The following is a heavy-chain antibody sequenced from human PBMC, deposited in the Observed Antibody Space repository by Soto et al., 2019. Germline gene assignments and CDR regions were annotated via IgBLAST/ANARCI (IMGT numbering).Heavy chain of an antibody. V-gene: IGHV3-23*01. CDR1: GFTFSSYA. Sequence: EVQLLESVGGLVQPGGSLSLACAASGFTFSSYAMSWFRQAPGKGLEWVSAISDDGGSRYYADSVKGRFTISRDNSKNTLYLQMNSLRAEDTAVYYCAKDLAVRGYWGQGALVTVSS. D-gene: IGHD3-10*01. CDR2: ISDDGGSR. CDR3: AKDLAVRGY. J-gene: IGHJ4*02.